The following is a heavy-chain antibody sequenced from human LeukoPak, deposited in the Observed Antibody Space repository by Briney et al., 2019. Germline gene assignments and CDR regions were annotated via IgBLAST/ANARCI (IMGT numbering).Heavy chain of an antibody. Sequence: GGSLRLSCAASGFTFSSYSMNWVRQAPGKGLEWVSSISSSSSYIYYADSVKGRFTISRDNAKNSLYLQMNSLRAGDTAVYYCVRQATPHGHFDYWGQGILVTVSS. CDR1: GFTFSSYS. CDR2: ISSSSSYI. CDR3: VRQATPHGHFDY. J-gene: IGHJ4*02. V-gene: IGHV3-21*01. D-gene: IGHD2-15*01.